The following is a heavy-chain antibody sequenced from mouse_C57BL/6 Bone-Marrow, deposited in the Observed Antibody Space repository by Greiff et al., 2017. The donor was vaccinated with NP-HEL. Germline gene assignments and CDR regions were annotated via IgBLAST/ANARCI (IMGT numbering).Heavy chain of an antibody. CDR2: IDPENGDT. V-gene: IGHV14-4*01. Sequence: EVQLQQSGAELVRPGASVKLSCTASGFNIKDDYMHWVKQRPEQGLEWIGWIDPENGDTEYASKFQGKATIPADTSSNTAYLQLSSLTSEDTAVYYCTTNSNYLHYYAMDYWGQGTSVTVSS. J-gene: IGHJ4*01. D-gene: IGHD2-5*01. CDR3: TTNSNYLHYYAMDY. CDR1: GFNIKDDY.